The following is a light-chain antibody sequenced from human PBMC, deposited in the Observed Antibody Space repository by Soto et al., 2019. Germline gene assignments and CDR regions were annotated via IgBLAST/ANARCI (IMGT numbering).Light chain of an antibody. CDR1: QVISTS. J-gene: IGKJ5*01. CDR3: QQLFDPPIT. V-gene: IGKV1-9*01. Sequence: DIGVTKSPAFLSPSIGDSVTIKCRASQVISTSLAWYQVKPGKAPKLLIYAASTLESGVPSRFSATVSGTEFSLTIFILQPEDFVTYYSQQLFDPPITFAQGTRLEIK. CDR2: AAS.